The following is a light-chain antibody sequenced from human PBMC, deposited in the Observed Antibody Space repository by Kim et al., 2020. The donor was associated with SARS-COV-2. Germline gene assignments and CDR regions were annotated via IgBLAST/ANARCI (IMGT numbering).Light chain of an antibody. CDR1: SSDVTGSIF. CDR3: SSYTSSTTPL. CDR2: DVS. Sequence: GQSITISCTGASSDVTGSIFVSWYQQRSGNVPKLIIYDVSNWPSGVSTRFSGSMSGTTASLTISGLQAEDEADYYCSSYTSSTTPLFGGGTQLTVL. V-gene: IGLV2-14*03. J-gene: IGLJ2*01.